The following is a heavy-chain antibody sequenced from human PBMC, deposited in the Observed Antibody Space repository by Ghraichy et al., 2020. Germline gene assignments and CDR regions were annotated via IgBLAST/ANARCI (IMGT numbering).Heavy chain of an antibody. CDR3: ARDLLVWLQGDVFDY. V-gene: IGHV3-11*01. CDR2: ISSSGSTI. Sequence: GGSLKLSCAASGFTFSDYYMSWIRQAPGKGLEWVSYISSSGSTIYYADSVKGRFTISRDNAKNSLYLQMNSLRAEDTAVYYCARDLLVWLQGDVFDYWGQGTLVTVSS. J-gene: IGHJ4*02. D-gene: IGHD5-24*01. CDR1: GFTFSDYY.